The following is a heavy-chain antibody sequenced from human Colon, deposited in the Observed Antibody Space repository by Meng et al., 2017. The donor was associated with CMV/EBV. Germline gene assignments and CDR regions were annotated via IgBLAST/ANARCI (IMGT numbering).Heavy chain of an antibody. Sequence: GGSLRLSCEASGFTFSHYWMSWVRQAPGKGLEWVANIREDGESKFYADSVRGRFIISRDNAKNSVYLEMKSLGVEDTAVYYCAGPLGVNAFDFWGQGTMVTVSS. CDR2: IREDGESK. D-gene: IGHD1-26*01. V-gene: IGHV3-7*01. CDR3: AGPLGVNAFDF. CDR1: GFTFSHYW. J-gene: IGHJ3*01.